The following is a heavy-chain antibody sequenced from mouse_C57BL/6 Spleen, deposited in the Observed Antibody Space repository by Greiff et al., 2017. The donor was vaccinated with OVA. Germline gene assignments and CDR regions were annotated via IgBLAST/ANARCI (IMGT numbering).Heavy chain of an antibody. V-gene: IGHV1-80*01. J-gene: IGHJ2*01. CDR3: ARGGYGSSYFDY. CDR1: GYAFSSYW. D-gene: IGHD1-1*01. Sequence: QVQLKQSGAELVKPGASVKISCKASGYAFSSYWLNWVKQRPGTGLEWIGQIYPGDGDTNYNGKFKGKATLTADKSSSTAYMQLSSLTSEDSAVYFCARGGYGSSYFDYWGQGTTLTVSS. CDR2: IYPGDGDT.